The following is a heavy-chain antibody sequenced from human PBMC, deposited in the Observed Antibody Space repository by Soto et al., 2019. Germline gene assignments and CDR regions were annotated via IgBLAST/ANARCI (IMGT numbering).Heavy chain of an antibody. D-gene: IGHD7-27*01. CDR3: ARRWGTSFDF. Sequence: QVQLQESGPGLVKPSETLSLTCTVSGGSISSYYWSWIRQPPRKGLEWIGYIYYSGSTNYNPSLKSRVTISVDTSKNQFSLNVSSVTAADTAVYYCARRWGTSFDFWGQGTLVTVSS. J-gene: IGHJ4*02. CDR1: GGSISSYY. V-gene: IGHV4-59*01. CDR2: IYYSGST.